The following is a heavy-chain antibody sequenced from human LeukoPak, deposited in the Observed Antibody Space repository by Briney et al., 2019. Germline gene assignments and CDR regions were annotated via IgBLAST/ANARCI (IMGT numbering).Heavy chain of an antibody. CDR2: INPNSGGT. CDR3: ARAVDTAMVVFDY. J-gene: IGHJ4*02. V-gene: IGHV1-2*02. D-gene: IGHD5-18*01. CDR1: GYTFTGYY. Sequence: ASVKVSCKASGYTFTGYYMRWVRQAPGQGLEWMGWINPNSGGTNYAQKFQGRVTMTRDTSISTAYMELSRLRSDDTAVYYCARAVDTAMVVFDYWGQGTLVTVSS.